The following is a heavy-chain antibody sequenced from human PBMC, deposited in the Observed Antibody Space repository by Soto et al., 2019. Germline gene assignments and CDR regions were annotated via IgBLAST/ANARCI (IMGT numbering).Heavy chain of an antibody. V-gene: IGHV4-39*01. J-gene: IGHJ4*02. CDR3: AIQILGIYYFDY. CDR1: GGSISSSSYY. D-gene: IGHD7-27*01. Sequence: QLQLQESGPGLVKPSETLSLTCTVSGGSISSSSYYWGWIRQPPGKGLEWIGSIYYSGSTYYNPSLKSRVTISVDTSKNQFSLKLSSVTAADTAVYYCAIQILGIYYFDYWGQGTLVTVSS. CDR2: IYYSGST.